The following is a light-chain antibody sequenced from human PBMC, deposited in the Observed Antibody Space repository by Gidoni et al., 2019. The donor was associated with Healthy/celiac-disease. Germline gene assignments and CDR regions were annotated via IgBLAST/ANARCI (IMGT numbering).Light chain of an antibody. CDR3: QQYNSYSRT. J-gene: IGKJ1*01. CDR2: DAS. V-gene: IGKV1-5*01. CDR1: QSISSW. Sequence: DMQMTKSPSTLSASVGDRVTITCRASQSISSWLAWYQQKPGKAPKLLIYDASSLESGVPSRFSGSGSGTEFTLTISSLQPDDFATYYCQQYNSYSRTFGQGTKVEIK.